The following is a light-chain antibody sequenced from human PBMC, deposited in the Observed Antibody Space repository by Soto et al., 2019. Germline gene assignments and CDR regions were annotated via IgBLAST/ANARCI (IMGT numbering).Light chain of an antibody. CDR1: QSLLDSDDGNTY. V-gene: IGKV2-40*01. Sequence: EIVMTQTPRSLPVTPGEPASISCRSSQSLLDSDDGNTYLDWYLQKPGQSPHLLIYTVSYRASGVPDRFSGSGSATNFTLKISRVEAVDVGIYYCLQRIEFPLTFGGGTRVEIK. CDR3: LQRIEFPLT. J-gene: IGKJ4*01. CDR2: TVS.